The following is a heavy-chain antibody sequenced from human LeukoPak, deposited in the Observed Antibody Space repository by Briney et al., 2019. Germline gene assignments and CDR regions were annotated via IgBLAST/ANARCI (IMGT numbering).Heavy chain of an antibody. J-gene: IGHJ4*02. CDR2: INPNSGGT. D-gene: IGHD2-15*01. CDR1: GGTFSSYA. Sequence: ASVKVSCKASGGTFSSYAISWVRQAPGQGLEWMGWINPNSGGTNYAQKFQGRVTMTRDTSISTAYMELSRLRSDDTAVYYCARGLSEDIVVVVAAGFDYWGQGTLVTVSS. CDR3: ARGLSEDIVVVVAAGFDY. V-gene: IGHV1-2*02.